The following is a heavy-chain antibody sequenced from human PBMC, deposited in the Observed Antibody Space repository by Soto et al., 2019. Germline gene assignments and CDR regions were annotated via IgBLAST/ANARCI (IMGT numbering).Heavy chain of an antibody. CDR3: ARAPGGAWSNLDD. CDR1: GGSISSYY. V-gene: IGHV4-59*01. CDR2: ISYSGTT. J-gene: IGHJ4*02. D-gene: IGHD2-8*02. Sequence: QVQLQESGPGLVKPSETLSLTCTVSGGSISSYYWSWIRQPPGKGLEWIGYISYSGTTNYNPSLRRRGPLSVDTSKKLFALKLRSVPAADTAVCYCARAPGGAWSNLDDWGLGTLVTVSS.